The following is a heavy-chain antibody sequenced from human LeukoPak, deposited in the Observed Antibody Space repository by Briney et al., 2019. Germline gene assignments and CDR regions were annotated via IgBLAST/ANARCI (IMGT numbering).Heavy chain of an antibody. D-gene: IGHD4-17*01. CDR2: IADDEKTI. CDR1: GFTFTGHS. J-gene: IGHJ4*02. CDR3: ARVSPNTVTTLQYFDY. V-gene: IGHV3-30*04. Sequence: GGSLRLSCVASGFTFTGHSMHWVRQAPGKGLEWVAVIADDEKTIFYADSLKGRFTVSRDNSKNTVYLQMNSLRDEDTAVYYCARVSPNTVTTLQYFDYWGQGTLVTVSS.